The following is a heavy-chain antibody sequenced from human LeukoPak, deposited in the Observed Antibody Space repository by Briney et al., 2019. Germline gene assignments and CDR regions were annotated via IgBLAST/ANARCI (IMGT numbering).Heavy chain of an antibody. J-gene: IGHJ6*02. CDR1: VYTFTRYY. Sequence: ASLKVSCKPSVYTFTRYYMHWVRQAPGQGLKWMGWINPHRGGTHNAQKFQCRVTMTRDTSISTPYMELSRLRAVDTPVYYCVTARVVVVAATSYYYGIDVWGQGTTVTVSS. D-gene: IGHD2-15*01. CDR2: INPHRGGT. CDR3: VTARVVVVAATSYYYGIDV. V-gene: IGHV1-2*02.